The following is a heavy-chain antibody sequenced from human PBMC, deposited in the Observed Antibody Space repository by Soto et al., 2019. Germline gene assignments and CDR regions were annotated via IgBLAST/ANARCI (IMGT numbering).Heavy chain of an antibody. CDR2: IYLSGTT. D-gene: IGHD3-3*01. V-gene: IGHV4-38-2*02. CDR1: GYSISSGYY. J-gene: IGHJ4*02. CDR3: AREGDDVLRFLESLSDGGRYFDY. Sequence: PSETLSLTCAVSGYSISSGYYWGWIRQPPGKGLEWIGTIYLSGTTYYNPSLKSRVTISVDTSKNQFSLKLSSVTAADTAVYYCAREGDDVLRFLESLSDGGRYFDYWGQGTLVTVSS.